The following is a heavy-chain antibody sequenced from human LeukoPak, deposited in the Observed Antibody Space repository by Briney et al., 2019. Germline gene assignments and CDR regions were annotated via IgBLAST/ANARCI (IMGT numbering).Heavy chain of an antibody. CDR2: IYTSGST. J-gene: IGHJ2*01. D-gene: IGHD1-26*01. CDR3: ARGVGARLGYFDL. V-gene: IGHV4-61*02. Sequence: SETLSLTCTVSGGSISSGSYYWSWIRQPAGKGLEWIGRIYTSGSTNYNPSLKSRVTISVDTSKNQFSLKLSSVTAADTAVYYCARGVGARLGYFDLWGRGTLDTVSS. CDR1: GGSISSGSYY.